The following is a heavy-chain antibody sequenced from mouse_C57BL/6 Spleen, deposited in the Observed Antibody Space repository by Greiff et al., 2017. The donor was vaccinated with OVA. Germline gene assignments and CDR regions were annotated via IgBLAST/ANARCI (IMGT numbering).Heavy chain of an antibody. Sequence: VQLQQPGTELVKPGASVKLSCKASGYTFTSYWMHWVKQRPGQGLEWIGNINPSNGGTNYNEKFKSKATLTVDKSSSTAYMQLSSLTSEDSAVYYCARHYYGSSYEGWYFDVWGTGTTVTVSS. D-gene: IGHD1-1*01. CDR3: ARHYYGSSYEGWYFDV. V-gene: IGHV1-53*01. CDR1: GYTFTSYW. CDR2: INPSNGGT. J-gene: IGHJ1*03.